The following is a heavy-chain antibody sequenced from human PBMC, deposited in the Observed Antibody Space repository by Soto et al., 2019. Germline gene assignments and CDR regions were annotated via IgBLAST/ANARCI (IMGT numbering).Heavy chain of an antibody. CDR1: GFTVSSFE. J-gene: IGHJ4*02. D-gene: IGHD6-6*01. CDR2: ISNSGRII. Sequence: EVQLVESGGGLVQPGGSLKLSCAASGFTVSSFEMNWVSKAPAKGLEWVSYISNSGRIIYYADSVKGRFTISRDDAKNSLYLKMNSLRAEDTAVYYWAREWGTSRAAAFDYWGQGTLVTVSS. V-gene: IGHV3-48*03. CDR3: AREWGTSRAAAFDY.